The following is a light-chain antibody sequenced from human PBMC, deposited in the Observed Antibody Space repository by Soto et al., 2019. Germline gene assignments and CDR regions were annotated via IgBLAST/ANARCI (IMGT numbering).Light chain of an antibody. J-gene: IGLJ2*01. Sequence: QSALTQPPSASGSPGQSVTISCTGTSSDVGGYNYVSWYQQHPDKAPKLIIYEVRQRPSGVPDRFSGSKSGNTASLTVSGLQADDEADYYCSSYGGSNNLVFGGGTKLTVL. CDR1: SSDVGGYNY. CDR3: SSYGGSNNLV. V-gene: IGLV2-8*01. CDR2: EVR.